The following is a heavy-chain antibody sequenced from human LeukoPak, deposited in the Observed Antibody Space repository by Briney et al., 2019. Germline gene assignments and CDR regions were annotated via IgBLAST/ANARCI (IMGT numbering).Heavy chain of an antibody. D-gene: IGHD1-1*01. V-gene: IGHV3-23*01. CDR2: ISESGDKT. Sequence: GGSLRLSCAGSGFTFRSYAMSWVRQAPGEGLEWVSAISESGDKTYSADSVKGRFTISRDNSKNMLYLQMNSLRVEDTALYYCASGIRERGFDYWGQGTLVTVSS. J-gene: IGHJ4*02. CDR1: GFTFRSYA. CDR3: ASGIRERGFDY.